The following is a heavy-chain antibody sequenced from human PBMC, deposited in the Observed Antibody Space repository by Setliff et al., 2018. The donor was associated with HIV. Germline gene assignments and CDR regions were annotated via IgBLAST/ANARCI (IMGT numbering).Heavy chain of an antibody. CDR1: GGSMNNYY. Sequence: SETLSLTCTVSGGSMNNYYWTWIRQPPGKGQEWIGYIYTSGSTKYNPSLKSRVTISLDTSKNQFSLKLSSVTAADAAVYYCARSPSYRSSWEYYFDYWGQGILVTVSS. D-gene: IGHD6-13*01. J-gene: IGHJ4*02. CDR3: ARSPSYRSSWEYYFDY. V-gene: IGHV4-4*09. CDR2: IYTSGST.